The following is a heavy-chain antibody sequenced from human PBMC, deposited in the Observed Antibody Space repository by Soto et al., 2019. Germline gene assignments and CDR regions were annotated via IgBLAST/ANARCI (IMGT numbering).Heavy chain of an antibody. D-gene: IGHD2-8*01. CDR1: GGTFSSYA. Sequence: QVQLVQSGAEVKKPGSSVKVSCKASGGTFSSYAISWVRQAPGQGLEWMGGIIPIFGTANYAQKFQGRVTITADKSTSKAYMELSSLRSEDTAVYYCARGSDSYCTNGVCPYGYFDYWGQGTLVTVSS. J-gene: IGHJ4*02. CDR3: ARGSDSYCTNGVCPYGYFDY. V-gene: IGHV1-69*06. CDR2: IIPIFGTA.